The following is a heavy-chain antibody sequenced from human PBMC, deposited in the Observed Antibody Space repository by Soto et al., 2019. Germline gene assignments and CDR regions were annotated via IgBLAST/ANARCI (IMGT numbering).Heavy chain of an antibody. V-gene: IGHV4-61*01. CDR3: ARASYSAFWSGYYDAYYYCMAV. CDR1: GGCVSSGSYY. CDR2: IYYSGST. J-gene: IGHJ6*02. Sequence: SETLSLTCTVSGGCVSSGSYYWSWIRQPPGKGLEWIGYIYYSGSTNYNPSLKSRVTISVDTSKKQFSLKLSSVTAADTAVYYCARASYSAFWSGYYDAYYYCMAVWRQGTTVTVSS. D-gene: IGHD3-3*01.